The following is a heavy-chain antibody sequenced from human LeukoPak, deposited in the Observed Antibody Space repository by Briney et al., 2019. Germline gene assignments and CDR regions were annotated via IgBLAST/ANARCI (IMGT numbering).Heavy chain of an antibody. CDR2: MNPNSGNT. D-gene: IGHD2-2*01. Sequence: GASVKVSCKASGYTFTSYDINWGRQATGQGLEWMGWMNPNSGNTGYAQKFQGRVTMTRNTSISTAYMELSSLRSEDTAVYYCARGEGCSSTSCSDYWGQGTLVTVSS. J-gene: IGHJ4*02. CDR3: ARGEGCSSTSCSDY. V-gene: IGHV1-8*01. CDR1: GYTFTSYD.